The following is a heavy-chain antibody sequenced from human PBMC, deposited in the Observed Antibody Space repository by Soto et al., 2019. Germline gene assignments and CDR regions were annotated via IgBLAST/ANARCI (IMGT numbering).Heavy chain of an antibody. CDR1: GGSISSYY. Sequence: SETLSLTCTVSGGSISSYYWSWIRQPAGKGLEWIGRIYTSGSTNYNPSLKSRVTMSVDTSKNRFSLKLSSVTAADTAVYYCARDTGSAASSSWEVISMDVWGQGTTVTVSS. CDR2: IYTSGST. D-gene: IGHD6-13*01. J-gene: IGHJ6*02. CDR3: ARDTGSAASSSWEVISMDV. V-gene: IGHV4-4*07.